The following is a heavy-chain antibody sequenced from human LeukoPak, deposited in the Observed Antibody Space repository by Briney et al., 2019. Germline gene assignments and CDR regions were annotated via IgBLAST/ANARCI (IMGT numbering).Heavy chain of an antibody. V-gene: IGHV1-69*01. J-gene: IGHJ6*02. D-gene: IGHD6-13*01. CDR3: ATVNIAAAENYGMDV. CDR1: GGTFSSYA. Sequence: SVKVSCKASGGTFSSYAISWVRQAPGQGLEWMGGIIPIFGTANYAQKFQGRVTITADESTSTAYMELSSLRSEDTAVYYCATVNIAAAENYGMDVWGQGTTVTVSS. CDR2: IIPIFGTA.